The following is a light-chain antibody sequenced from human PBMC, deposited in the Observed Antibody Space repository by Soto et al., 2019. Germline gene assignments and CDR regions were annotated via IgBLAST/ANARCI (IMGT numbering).Light chain of an antibody. Sequence: DIQMNRSPSILSATVGDRVTITCRASQSISSWLACYQQKPGKAPKLLIYKASTLKSGVTSRFSGSGSGTEFTLTISSLQSDDFATYYCQHYNSYSEAFGQGTKV. CDR2: KAS. J-gene: IGKJ1*01. CDR1: QSISSW. CDR3: QHYNSYSEA. V-gene: IGKV1-5*03.